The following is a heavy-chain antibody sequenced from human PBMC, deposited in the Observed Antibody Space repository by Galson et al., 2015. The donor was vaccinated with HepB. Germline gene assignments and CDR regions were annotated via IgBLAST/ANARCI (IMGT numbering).Heavy chain of an antibody. CDR1: GYSFTSYW. J-gene: IGHJ3*02. D-gene: IGHD1-1*01. CDR3: ASVRYLEARIDAFDI. CDR2: IDPSDSYT. V-gene: IGHV5-10-1*01. Sequence: QSGAEVKKPGESLRISCKGSGYSFTSYWISWVRQMPGKGLEWMGRIDPSDSYTNYSPSFQGHVTISADKSISTAYLQWSSLKASDTAMYYCASVRYLEARIDAFDIWGQGTMVTVSS.